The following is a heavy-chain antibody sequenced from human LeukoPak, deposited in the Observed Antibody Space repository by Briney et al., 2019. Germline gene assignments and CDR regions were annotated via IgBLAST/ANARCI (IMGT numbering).Heavy chain of an antibody. D-gene: IGHD2-21*02. J-gene: IGHJ3*02. Sequence: PSETLSLTCTVSGGSISSYYWSWIRQPPGKGLEWIGYVFNSGRTNLNPSLRSRATMSVDTSKNQLSLKLSSLTAADTAVYYCAGRQHIVVVTATRGSFDMWGQGTMVTVSS. CDR1: GGSISSYY. CDR3: AGRQHIVVVTATRGSFDM. V-gene: IGHV4-59*01. CDR2: VFNSGRT.